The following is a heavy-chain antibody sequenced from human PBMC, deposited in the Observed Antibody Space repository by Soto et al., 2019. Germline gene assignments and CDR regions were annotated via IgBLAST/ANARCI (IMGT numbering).Heavy chain of an antibody. CDR1: GFSLSTSGVG. V-gene: IGHV2-5*01. CDR3: AHRPNQRPYYYYGMDV. J-gene: IGHJ6*02. CDR2: IYWNDDK. Sequence: SGPTLVNPTQTLTLTCTFSGFSLSTSGVGVGWIRQPPGKALEWLALIYWNDDKRYSPSLKSRLTITKDTSKNQVVLTMTNMDPVDTATYYCAHRPNQRPYYYYGMDVWGQGTTVTAP.